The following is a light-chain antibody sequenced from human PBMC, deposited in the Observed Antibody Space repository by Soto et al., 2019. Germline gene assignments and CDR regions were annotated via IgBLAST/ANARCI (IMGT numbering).Light chain of an antibody. V-gene: IGKV3-20*01. CDR3: YQTANSPLT. CDR1: QSLTNNY. Sequence: EIVVTQSPGTLSLSPGERATLSCRASQSLTNNYVAWYQQKPGQAPRLLIHDASSRATGIPDRFSGGGSGTAFPLTISSLEPDDVAVYFCYQTANSPLTFGQGTRVVI. CDR2: DAS. J-gene: IGKJ1*01.